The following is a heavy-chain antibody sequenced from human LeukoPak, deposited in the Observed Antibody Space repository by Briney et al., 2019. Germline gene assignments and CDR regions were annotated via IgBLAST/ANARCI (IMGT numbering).Heavy chain of an antibody. J-gene: IGHJ3*02. CDR2: INPNSGGT. CDR3: ARDRPRRTTGTTGGGAFDI. Sequence: ASVKVSCKASGYTFTGYYMHWVRQAPGQGLEWMGWINPNSGGTNYAQKFQGRVTMTRDTSTSKAYMELSRLKSDDTAVYYWARDRPRRTTGTTGGGAFDIWGQGTMVTVSS. V-gene: IGHV1-2*02. D-gene: IGHD4-17*01. CDR1: GYTFTGYY.